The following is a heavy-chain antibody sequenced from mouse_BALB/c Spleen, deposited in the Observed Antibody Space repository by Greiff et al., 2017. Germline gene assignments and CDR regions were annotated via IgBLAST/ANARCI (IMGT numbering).Heavy chain of an antibody. CDR2: ISSGGGST. CDR1: GFAFSSYD. V-gene: IGHV5-12-1*01. CDR3: AIYDNSFDY. Sequence: EVKLVESGGGLVKPGGSLKLSCAASGFAFSSYDMSWVRQTPEQRLEWVAYISSGGGSTYYPDTVKGRFTISRDNAKNTLYLQMSSLKSEDTAMYYCAIYDNSFDYWGQGTTLTVSS. D-gene: IGHD2-3*01. J-gene: IGHJ2*01.